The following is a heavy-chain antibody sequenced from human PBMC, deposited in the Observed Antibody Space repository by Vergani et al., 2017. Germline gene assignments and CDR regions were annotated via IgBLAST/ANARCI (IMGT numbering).Heavy chain of an antibody. D-gene: IGHD5-12*01. CDR3: ARYSGYDFEAFDI. J-gene: IGHJ3*02. Sequence: QVQLQESGPGLVKPSGTLSLTCAVYGGSFSGYYWSWIRQPPGKGLEWIGEINHSGSTNYNPSLKIRVTISVDTSKNQFSLKLSSVTAADTAVYYCARYSGYDFEAFDIWGQGTMVTVSS. V-gene: IGHV4-34*10. CDR2: INHSGST. CDR1: GGSFSGYY.